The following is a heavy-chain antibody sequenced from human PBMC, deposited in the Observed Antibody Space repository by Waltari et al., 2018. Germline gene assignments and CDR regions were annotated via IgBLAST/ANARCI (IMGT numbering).Heavy chain of an antibody. V-gene: IGHV3-33*06. Sequence: QGQLVESGGGVVQPGRSLRLSCAASGFIFRNYVMHWVRQAPGKGLEWVAVIWYDGNTKYYADSVNGRFTISRDNFKSTLYLQMNGLRPDDTAMYYCAKQMGSGSSFDYWGQGTLVTVSS. CDR2: IWYDGNTK. CDR3: AKQMGSGSSFDY. D-gene: IGHD3-10*01. J-gene: IGHJ4*02. CDR1: GFIFRNYV.